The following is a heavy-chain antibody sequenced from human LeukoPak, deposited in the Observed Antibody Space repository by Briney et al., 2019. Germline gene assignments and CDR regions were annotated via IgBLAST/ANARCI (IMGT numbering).Heavy chain of an antibody. CDR3: ATTPEGYFQH. CDR2: IKQDGSVK. Sequence: GGSLRLSCAASGFTFSGYWMHWVRQAPGKGLEWVANIKQDGSVKYYVDSVKGRFTISRDNAKNSLYLQMNSLRAEDTAVYYCATTPEGYFQHWGQGTLVTVSS. CDR1: GFTFSGYW. V-gene: IGHV3-7*03. J-gene: IGHJ1*01. D-gene: IGHD1-14*01.